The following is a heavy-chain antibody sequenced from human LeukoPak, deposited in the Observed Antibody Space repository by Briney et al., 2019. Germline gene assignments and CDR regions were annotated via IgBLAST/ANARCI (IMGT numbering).Heavy chain of an antibody. CDR3: AGADYGGNAGGF. CDR2: IRAKTYGGTT. D-gene: IGHD4-23*01. J-gene: IGHJ4*02. Sequence: GGSLRLSCTASGFTFGDYAMSWFRQAPGKGLEWVGFIRAKTYGGTTQYAASVKDRFTISRDDSKSIAYLQMNSLKTEDTAVCYCAGADYGGNAGGFWGQGTLVTVSS. CDR1: GFTFGDYA. V-gene: IGHV3-49*03.